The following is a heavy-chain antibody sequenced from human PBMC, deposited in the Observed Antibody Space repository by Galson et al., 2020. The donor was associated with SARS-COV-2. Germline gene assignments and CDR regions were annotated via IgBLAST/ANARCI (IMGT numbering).Heavy chain of an antibody. J-gene: IGHJ4*02. CDR3: ASHSTGINWSQLSH. V-gene: IGHV4-4*02. D-gene: IGHD1-1*01. Sequence: SETLSLTCTVSGDSISSYNWWSWVRQPPGKGLEWVGEIFHSGTSNYNPSLKSRVTISVDKSNNQFSLDLYSVTAADTAVYYCASHSTGINWSQLSHWGRGTLVTVSS. CDR1: GDSISSYNW. CDR2: IFHSGTS.